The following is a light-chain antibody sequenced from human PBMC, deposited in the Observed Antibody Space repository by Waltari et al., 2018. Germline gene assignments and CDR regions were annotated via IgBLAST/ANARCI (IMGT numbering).Light chain of an antibody. CDR3: QQLSSYPLT. Sequence: IQLPQSPSSPSPSVGNRVTITCRASQGISSYLALYQQKPGKAPNLLFYDASTLQSGVPSRFSGSGAGTDFTLSISCLQPEDCSTYYCQQLSSYPLTFGGGTKVEIK. CDR2: DAS. V-gene: IGKV1-9*01. CDR1: QGISSY. J-gene: IGKJ4*01.